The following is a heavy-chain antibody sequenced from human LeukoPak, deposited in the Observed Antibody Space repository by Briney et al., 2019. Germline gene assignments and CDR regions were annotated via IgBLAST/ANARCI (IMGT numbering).Heavy chain of an antibody. D-gene: IGHD3-22*01. CDR1: GGSFSGYY. CDR3: ARQRRNYDSSGYYYYYYYMDV. V-gene: IGHV4-34*01. J-gene: IGHJ6*03. Sequence: SETLSLTCAVYGGSFSGYYWSWIRQPPGKGLEWIGEINHSGSTNYNPSLKSRVTISVDTPKNQFSLKLSSVTAADTAVYYCARQRRNYDSSGYYYYYYYMDVWGKGTTVTISS. CDR2: INHSGST.